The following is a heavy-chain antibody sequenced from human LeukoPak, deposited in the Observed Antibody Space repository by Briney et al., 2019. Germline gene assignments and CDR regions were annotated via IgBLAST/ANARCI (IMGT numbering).Heavy chain of an antibody. CDR2: IYYSGST. D-gene: IGHD1-26*01. Sequence: KSSETLSLTCTASGGSISSSRYYWGWIRQPPGKGLEWIGSIYYSGSTYYNPSLKSRVTISVDTSKNQFSLKLSSVTAADTAVYYCARDVVGATKAFDYWGQGTLVTVSS. J-gene: IGHJ4*02. CDR1: GGSISSSRYY. V-gene: IGHV4-39*07. CDR3: ARDVVGATKAFDY.